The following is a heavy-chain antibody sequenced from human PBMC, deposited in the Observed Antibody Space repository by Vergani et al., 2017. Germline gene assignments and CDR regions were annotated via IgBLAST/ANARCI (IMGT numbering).Heavy chain of an antibody. V-gene: IGHV4-59*01. J-gene: IGHJ6*03. CDR2: IDYSGST. CDR3: ARSVYYGSGSPYYMDV. Sequence: QLQLQESGPGLVKPSETLSLTCTVSGGSINSYYWSWIRQPPGKGLQWIGYIDYSGSTNYNPSLKSRVTISVDTSKNQFSLKLSSVTAADTAVYYCARSVYYGSGSPYYMDVWGKGTTVTVSS. D-gene: IGHD3-10*01. CDR1: GGSINSYY.